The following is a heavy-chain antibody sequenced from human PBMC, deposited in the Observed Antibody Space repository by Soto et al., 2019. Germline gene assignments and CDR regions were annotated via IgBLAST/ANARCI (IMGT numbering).Heavy chain of an antibody. CDR1: GFTFSSYA. V-gene: IGHV3-30-3*01. J-gene: IGHJ1*01. CDR3: GRPPVGATSVLGGGYFQH. CDR2: ISYDGSNK. D-gene: IGHD1-26*01. Sequence: QVQLVESGGGVVQPGRSLRLSCAASGFTFSSYAMHWVRQAPGKGLEWVAVISYDGSNKYYADSVKGRFTISRDNSKNPLKLVKNRLRAEDTAVDFCGRPPVGATSVLGGGYFQHWGQGTLVTVSS.